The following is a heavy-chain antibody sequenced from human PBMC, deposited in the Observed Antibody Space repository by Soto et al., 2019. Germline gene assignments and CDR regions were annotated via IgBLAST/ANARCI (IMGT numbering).Heavy chain of an antibody. CDR3: ARVQSGRWTLWHLGMDV. CDR2: IYSGGST. V-gene: IGHV3-53*01. D-gene: IGHD3-10*01. CDR1: GFTFSSYA. Sequence: PGGSLRLSYAASGFTFSSYAMHWVRQAPGKGPEWVSVIYSGGSTYYADSVKGRFTISRDNSKNTLYLQMNSLRAEDTAVYYCARVQSGRWTLWHLGMDVWGQGTTVTVSS. J-gene: IGHJ6*02.